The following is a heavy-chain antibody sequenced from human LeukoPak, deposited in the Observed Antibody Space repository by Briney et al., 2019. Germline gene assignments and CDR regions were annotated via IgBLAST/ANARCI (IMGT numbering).Heavy chain of an antibody. CDR1: GGSISSSSYY. CDR3: ARLVRGVIFSY. CDR2: IYYSGST. Sequence: SGTLSLTCTVSGGSISSSSYYWGWLRQPPGKGLEWIGSIYYSGSTYYNPSLKSRVTISVDTSKNQFSLKLSSVTAADTAVYYCARLVRGVIFSYWGQGTLVTVSS. D-gene: IGHD3-10*01. J-gene: IGHJ4*02. V-gene: IGHV4-39*01.